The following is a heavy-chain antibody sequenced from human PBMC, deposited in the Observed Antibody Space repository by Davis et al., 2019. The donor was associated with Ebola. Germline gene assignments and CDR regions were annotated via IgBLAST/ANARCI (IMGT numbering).Heavy chain of an antibody. CDR3: ATDHSGSPEYFQH. D-gene: IGHD1-26*01. CDR1: GGSLSNYY. J-gene: IGHJ1*01. V-gene: IGHV4-4*09. Sequence: PSETLSLTCTVSGGSLSNYYWSWIRQPPGKGLEWIGSIYTSGSASYNPSLNSRVTISLDTSKNQFSLKLSSVTAADTAVYYCATDHSGSPEYFQHWGQGTLLTVSS. CDR2: IYTSGSA.